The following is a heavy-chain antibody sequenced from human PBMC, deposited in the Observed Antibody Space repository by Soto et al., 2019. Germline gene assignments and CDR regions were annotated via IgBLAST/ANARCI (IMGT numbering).Heavy chain of an antibody. CDR2: INHSGST. D-gene: IGHD2-2*01. CDR1: GGSFSGYY. V-gene: IGHV4-34*01. Sequence: QVQLQQWGAGLLKPSETLSLTCAVYGGSFSGYYWSWIRQPPGKGLEWIGEINHSGSTNYNPSLKSRVTISVDTSKNQFSLKLSSVTAADTAVYYCARYHPHAYCSSTSCAPASSYYGMDVWGQGTTVTVSS. J-gene: IGHJ6*02. CDR3: ARYHPHAYCSSTSCAPASSYYGMDV.